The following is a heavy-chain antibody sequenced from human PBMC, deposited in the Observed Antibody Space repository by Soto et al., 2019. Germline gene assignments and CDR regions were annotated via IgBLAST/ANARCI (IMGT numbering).Heavy chain of an antibody. D-gene: IGHD5-12*01. CDR2: TWYDGGNK. Sequence: GGSLRLSCAASGLTFSSYGMHWVRQAPGKGLEWVALTWYDGGNKYYADSVKGRFSISRDNSKNMLYLQMNSLRDEDTAVYYCVRASGYNGYDYVYYYGMDVWGQGTTVTVSS. CDR3: VRASGYNGYDYVYYYGMDV. V-gene: IGHV3-33*08. CDR1: GLTFSSYG. J-gene: IGHJ6*02.